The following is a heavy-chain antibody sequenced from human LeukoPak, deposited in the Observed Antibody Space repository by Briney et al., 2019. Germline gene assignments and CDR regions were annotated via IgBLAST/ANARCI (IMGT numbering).Heavy chain of an antibody. CDR2: IYTSRST. V-gene: IGHV4-4*07. CDR3: ARDGRRDGYNWGGASIDAFDI. Sequence: SETLSLTCTVSGGSISSYYWSWIRQPAGKGLEWIGRIYTSRSTNYNPSLKSRVTMSVDTSKNQFSLKLSSVTAADTAVYYCARDGRRDGYNWGGASIDAFDIWGQGTMVTVSS. D-gene: IGHD5-24*01. J-gene: IGHJ3*02. CDR1: GGSISSYY.